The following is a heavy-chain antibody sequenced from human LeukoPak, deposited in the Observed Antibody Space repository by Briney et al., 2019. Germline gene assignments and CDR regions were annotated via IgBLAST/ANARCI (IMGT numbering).Heavy chain of an antibody. D-gene: IGHD3-16*01. V-gene: IGHV3-30*03. J-gene: IGHJ5*02. Sequence: GGSLRLSCAASGFTFSSYGMHWVRQAPGKGLEWVAVISYDGSNKYYADSVKGRFTISRDNSKNTLYLQMNSLRAEDTAVYYCARASFWESPINWFAPWGQGTLVTVSS. CDR2: ISYDGSNK. CDR3: ARASFWESPINWFAP. CDR1: GFTFSSYG.